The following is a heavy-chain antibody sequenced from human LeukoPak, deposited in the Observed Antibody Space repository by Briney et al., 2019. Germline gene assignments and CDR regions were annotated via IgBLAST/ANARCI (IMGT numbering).Heavy chain of an antibody. V-gene: IGHV1-8*02. Sequence: ASVKVSCKASGYAFTSYDINWVRQATGQGLEWMGWMNPNSGHTGYAQKFQGRVTMTRNTSITTAYMELSSLRSEDTAVYYCARMHYYDSSGDNWFDPWGQGTLVTVSS. D-gene: IGHD3-22*01. CDR3: ARMHYYDSSGDNWFDP. J-gene: IGHJ5*02. CDR2: MNPNSGHT. CDR1: GYAFTSYD.